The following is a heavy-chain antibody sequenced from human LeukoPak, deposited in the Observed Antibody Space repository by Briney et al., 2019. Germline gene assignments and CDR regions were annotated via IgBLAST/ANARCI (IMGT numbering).Heavy chain of an antibody. D-gene: IGHD6-13*01. CDR2: IYYSGST. J-gene: IGHJ5*02. CDR3: ARTHLDLIAAAGSIWFDP. CDR1: GGSISSSSYY. V-gene: IGHV4-39*07. Sequence: SETLSLTCTVSGGSISSSSYYWGWIRQPPGKGLEWIGSIYYSGSTYYNPSLKSRVTISVDTSKNQFSLKLSSVTAADTAVYYCARTHLDLIAAAGSIWFDPWGQGTLVTVSS.